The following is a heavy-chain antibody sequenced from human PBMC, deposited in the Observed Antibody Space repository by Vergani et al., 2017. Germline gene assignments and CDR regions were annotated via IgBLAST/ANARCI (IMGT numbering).Heavy chain of an antibody. CDR2: ISYDGSNK. J-gene: IGHJ6*03. CDR3: AKESTWGYYYYYMDV. CDR1: GFTFSSYG. Sequence: QVQLVESGGGVVQPGRSLRLSCAASGFTFSSYGMHWVRQAPGKGLEWVAVISYDGSNKYYADSVKGRFTISRDNSKNTLYLQMNSLRAEDTALYYCAKESTWGYYYYYMDVWGKGTTVTVSS. D-gene: IGHD7-27*01. V-gene: IGHV3-30*18.